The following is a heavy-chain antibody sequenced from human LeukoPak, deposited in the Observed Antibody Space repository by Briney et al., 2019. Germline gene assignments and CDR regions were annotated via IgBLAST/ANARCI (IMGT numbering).Heavy chain of an antibody. CDR1: GFTFSSYA. J-gene: IGHJ4*02. CDR3: AKDTSGWYYFDY. Sequence: GGSLRLSCAASGFTFSSYAMSWVRQAPGKGLEWVSAISGSGGSTNYADSVKGRFTISRDNSKNTLYLQMNSLRAEDTAVYYCAKDTSGWYYFDYWGQGTLVTVSS. CDR2: ISGSGGST. V-gene: IGHV3-23*01. D-gene: IGHD6-19*01.